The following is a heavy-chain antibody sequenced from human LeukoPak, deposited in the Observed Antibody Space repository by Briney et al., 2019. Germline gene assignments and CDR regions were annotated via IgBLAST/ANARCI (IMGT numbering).Heavy chain of an antibody. CDR3: AKDSAYYGSGSYYRTIYYYYYYMDV. CDR2: FSGSGGST. Sequence: GGSLRLSCAASGFSFSSYAMSWVRQAPGKGLEWVSSFSGSGGSTYYADSVKGRFTISRDNSKNTLYLQMNSLRAEDTAVYYCAKDSAYYGSGSYYRTIYYYYYYMDVWGKGTTVTISS. J-gene: IGHJ6*03. CDR1: GFSFSSYA. D-gene: IGHD3-10*01. V-gene: IGHV3-23*01.